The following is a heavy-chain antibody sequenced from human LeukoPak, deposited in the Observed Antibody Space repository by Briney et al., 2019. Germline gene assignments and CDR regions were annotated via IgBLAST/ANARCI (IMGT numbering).Heavy chain of an antibody. V-gene: IGHV1-69*06. CDR1: GYTFTSYG. CDR2: IMPISGTA. CDR3: ASGRTDIVVVPATLRNYYFDY. D-gene: IGHD2-2*01. J-gene: IGHJ4*02. Sequence: WASVKVSCKASGYTFTSYGISWVRQAPGQGLEWMGGIMPISGTANYAQKFQGRVTITADKPTNTAYMELSSLRSEDTAVYYCASGRTDIVVVPATLRNYYFDYWGQGTLVTVSS.